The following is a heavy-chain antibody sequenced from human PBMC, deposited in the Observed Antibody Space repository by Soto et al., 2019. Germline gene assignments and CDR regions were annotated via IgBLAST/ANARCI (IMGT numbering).Heavy chain of an antibody. D-gene: IGHD2-2*01. CDR2: IYYSGST. J-gene: IGHJ4*02. Sequence: SETLSLTCTVSGGSISSGGYYWSWIRQHPGKGLEWIGYIYYSGSTYYNPSLKSRVTISVDTSKNQFSLKLSSVTAADTAVYYCARGIYCSSTSCYVDYWGQGTLVTVSS. V-gene: IGHV4-31*03. CDR1: GGSISSGGYY. CDR3: ARGIYCSSTSCYVDY.